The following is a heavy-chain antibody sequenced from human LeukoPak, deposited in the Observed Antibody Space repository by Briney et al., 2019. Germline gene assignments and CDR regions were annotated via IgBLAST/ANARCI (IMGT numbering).Heavy chain of an antibody. Sequence: GGSLRLSCAASGFIFSSYSMSWLRQIPGKGLEWVSSIDSSSTYIYYADSVKGRFTISRDNSKNTLYLQMNGPRADDTAVYYRAKRRGLELTYYYHMDVWGKGTTVTVSS. CDR2: IDSSSTYI. D-gene: IGHD1-7*01. CDR3: AKRRGLELTYYYHMDV. J-gene: IGHJ6*03. V-gene: IGHV3-21*04. CDR1: GFIFSSYS.